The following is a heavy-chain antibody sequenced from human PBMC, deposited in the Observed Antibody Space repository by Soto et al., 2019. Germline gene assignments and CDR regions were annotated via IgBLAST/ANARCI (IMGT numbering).Heavy chain of an antibody. D-gene: IGHD5-18*01. Sequence: ASVKVSCKTSGYTLTSFDINWVRQATGQGLEWMGWMSPNSGITDYAQKFQGRVTMTRNTSITTAYMELSSLRSEDTAVYYCARGGLYSYGSYFDYWGQGTLVTVSS. CDR1: GYTLTSFD. CDR2: MSPNSGIT. CDR3: ARGGLYSYGSYFDY. J-gene: IGHJ4*02. V-gene: IGHV1-8*01.